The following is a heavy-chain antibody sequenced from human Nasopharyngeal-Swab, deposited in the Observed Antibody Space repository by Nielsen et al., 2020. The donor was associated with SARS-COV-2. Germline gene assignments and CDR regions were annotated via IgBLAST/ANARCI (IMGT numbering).Heavy chain of an antibody. Sequence: GESLKISCKGSGYNFLSYWIAWVRQRPGKGLEWMGIIYPYDSDTKYSPSFQGRVTFSADKSINTAFLHWSSLQASDTAMHYCARRGRGVTSSLFDPWGQGTLVTVSS. CDR2: IYPYDSDT. CDR1: GYNFLSYW. CDR3: ARRGRGVTSSLFDP. D-gene: IGHD3-10*01. J-gene: IGHJ5*02. V-gene: IGHV5-51*01.